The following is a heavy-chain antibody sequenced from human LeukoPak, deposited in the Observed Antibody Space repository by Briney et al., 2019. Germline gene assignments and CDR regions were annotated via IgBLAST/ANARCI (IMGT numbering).Heavy chain of an antibody. V-gene: IGHV3-23*01. Sequence: GGSLRLSCAASGFTFSSYAMSWVRQTPGKGLEWVSAICGSGGSTYYADSVKGRFTISRDNSKNTLYLQMNSLRAEDTAVYYCAKDLVLAVADYWGQGTLVTVSS. D-gene: IGHD6-19*01. J-gene: IGHJ4*02. CDR1: GFTFSSYA. CDR3: AKDLVLAVADY. CDR2: ICGSGGST.